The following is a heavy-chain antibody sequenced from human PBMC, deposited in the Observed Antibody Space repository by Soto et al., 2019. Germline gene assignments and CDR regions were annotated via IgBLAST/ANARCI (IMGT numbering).Heavy chain of an antibody. CDR3: AKTGDIVVEGGAFDI. D-gene: IGHD2-2*01. CDR1: GGSFSGYY. CDR2: INHSGST. V-gene: IGHV4-34*01. Sequence: SETLSLTCAVYGGSFSGYYWSWIRQPPGKGLEWIGEINHSGSTNYNPSLKSRVTISVDTSKNQFSLKLSSVTAADTAVYYCAKTGDIVVEGGAFDIWGQGTMVTVSS. J-gene: IGHJ3*02.